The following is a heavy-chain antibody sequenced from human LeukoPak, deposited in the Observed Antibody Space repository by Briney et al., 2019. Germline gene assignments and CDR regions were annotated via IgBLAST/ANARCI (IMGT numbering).Heavy chain of an antibody. CDR3: AKDDKLWPAALDY. V-gene: IGHV3-23*01. Sequence: GGSLRLSCAASGFTVSSNYVSWVRQAPGKGLEWVSAISGSGGSTYYADSVKGRFTISRDNSKNTLYLQMNSLRADDTAVYYCAKDDKLWPAALDYWGQGTLVTVSS. D-gene: IGHD5-18*01. CDR2: ISGSGGST. J-gene: IGHJ4*02. CDR1: GFTVSSNY.